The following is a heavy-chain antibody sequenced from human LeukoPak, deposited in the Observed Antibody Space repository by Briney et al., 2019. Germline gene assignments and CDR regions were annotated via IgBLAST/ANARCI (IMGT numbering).Heavy chain of an antibody. CDR3: ARGGGYCGGDCYGIDY. Sequence: GGSLRLSCAASGFTFSPYNMNWVRQAPGKGLEWFSAISGRSTYIYYADSVKGRFTISRDNAKNSLYLQMNSLRAEDTAVYYCARGGGYCGGDCYGIDYWGRGTLVTVSS. J-gene: IGHJ4*02. V-gene: IGHV3-21*01. D-gene: IGHD2-21*01. CDR2: ISGRSTYI. CDR1: GFTFSPYN.